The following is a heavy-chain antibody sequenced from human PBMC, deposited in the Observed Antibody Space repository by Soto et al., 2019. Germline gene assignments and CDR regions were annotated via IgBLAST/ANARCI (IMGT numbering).Heavy chain of an antibody. V-gene: IGHV3-53*04. CDR2: IYSGGST. CDR3: ARGPSAIAGEEDY. CDR1: GFTVSSNN. Sequence: PGGSLRLSCAASGFTVSSNNMSWVRQAPGKGLEWVSVIYSGGSTYYADSVKGRFTISRHNSKNTLYLQMNSLRAEDTAVYYCARGPSAIAGEEDYWGQGTLVTVSS. D-gene: IGHD3-22*01. J-gene: IGHJ4*02.